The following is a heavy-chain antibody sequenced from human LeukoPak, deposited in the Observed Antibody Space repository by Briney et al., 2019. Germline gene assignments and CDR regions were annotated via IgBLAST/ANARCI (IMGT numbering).Heavy chain of an antibody. D-gene: IGHD3-22*01. V-gene: IGHV3-30*18. Sequence: GGSLRLSCAASGFIFSSYGMHWVRQAPGKGPEWVAVISYDGSNKYYADSVKGRFTISRDNSKNTLYLQMNSLRAEDTAVYYCAKDPRANYYDSSGSFDYWGQGTLVTVSS. CDR1: GFIFSSYG. CDR2: ISYDGSNK. J-gene: IGHJ4*02. CDR3: AKDPRANYYDSSGSFDY.